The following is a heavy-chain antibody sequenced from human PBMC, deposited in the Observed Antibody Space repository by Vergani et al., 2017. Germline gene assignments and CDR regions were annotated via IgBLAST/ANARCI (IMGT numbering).Heavy chain of an antibody. D-gene: IGHD2-15*01. Sequence: QVHLVESGGGVVQPGRSLTLSCVASGFSFRGHGMHWVRQAPGKGLEWVAMISYDGDRRDYGDFAKGRFTISRDDSKNTRYLQMNSLKTEDTAVYYCTTDNQQSSLEHCSVTNCYGGVFDIWGQGTVVTVSS. CDR2: ISYDGDRR. V-gene: IGHV3-30*03. J-gene: IGHJ3*02. CDR1: GFSFRGHG. CDR3: TTDNQQSSLEHCSVTNCYGGVFDI.